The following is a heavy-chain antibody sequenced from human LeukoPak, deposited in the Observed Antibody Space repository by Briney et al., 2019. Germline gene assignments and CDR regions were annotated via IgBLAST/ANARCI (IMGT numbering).Heavy chain of an antibody. CDR1: GGYISSYY. CDR2: IYYSGST. J-gene: IGHJ4*02. D-gene: IGHD3-22*01. V-gene: IGHV4-59*08. Sequence: SETLSLTRTVSGGYISSYYWSWIRPPPGKGLDWIGQIYYSGSTNYNPSLMSRVTISLDTFKTQFSLNLRSVTAADTAVYFCARQGDSGRSYDYWGQGTLVTVSS. CDR3: ARQGDSGRSYDY.